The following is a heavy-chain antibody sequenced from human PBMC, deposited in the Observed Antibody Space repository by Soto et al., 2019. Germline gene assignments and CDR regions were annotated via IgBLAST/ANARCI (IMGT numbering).Heavy chain of an antibody. CDR1: GFIFSTYA. CDR3: ARDRCTNGVCYAPSDD. J-gene: IGHJ1*01. D-gene: IGHD2-8*01. V-gene: IGHV3-64*01. Sequence: EVKLVESGGGLVQPGGSLRLSCATSGFIFSTYAMHWVRQAPGKGLEYVSAISSNRRSTYYANSVKGRFTIFRDNSKNTLYLQMDSLRAEDMAVYYCARDRCTNGVCYAPSDDWGQGTLVTVSS. CDR2: ISSNRRST.